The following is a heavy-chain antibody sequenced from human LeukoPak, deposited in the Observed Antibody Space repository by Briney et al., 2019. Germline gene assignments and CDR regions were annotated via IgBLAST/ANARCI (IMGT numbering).Heavy chain of an antibody. CDR3: ARGQYNWFDP. J-gene: IGHJ5*02. Sequence: PSETLSLTCAVYGGSFSGYYWSWIRQPPGNGLEWIGEINHSGSTNYNPSLKSRVTISVDTSKNQFSLKLSSVTAADTAVYYCARGQYNWFDPWGQGTLVTVSS. CDR1: GGSFSGYY. CDR2: INHSGST. V-gene: IGHV4-34*01.